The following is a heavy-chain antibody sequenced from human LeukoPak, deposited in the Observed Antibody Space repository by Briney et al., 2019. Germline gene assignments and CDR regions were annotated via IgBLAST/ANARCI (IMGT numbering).Heavy chain of an antibody. V-gene: IGHV4-34*01. J-gene: IGHJ4*02. D-gene: IGHD5-24*01. CDR2: INHSGST. CDR3: ALTRSDGYKLFDY. Sequence: PSETLSLTCAVYGGSFSGYYWSWIRQPPGKGLEWIGEINHSGSTNYNPSLKSRVTISVDTSKKQFSLKLSSVTAADTAVYYCALTRSDGYKLFDYWGQGTLVTVSS. CDR1: GGSFSGYY.